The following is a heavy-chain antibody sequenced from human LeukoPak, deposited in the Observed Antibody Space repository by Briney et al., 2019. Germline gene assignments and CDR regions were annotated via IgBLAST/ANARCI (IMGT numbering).Heavy chain of an antibody. CDR2: IYYSGST. CDR1: GGSIRSYY. Sequence: PSETLSLTCTVSGGSIRSYYWSWIRQPPGKGLEWIGYIYYSGSTNYNPSLKSRVTISVDTSKNQFSLKLSSVTAADTAVYYCARGWYYYGSGSYFRPSYYYMDVWGKGTTVTVSS. V-gene: IGHV4-59*01. J-gene: IGHJ6*03. CDR3: ARGWYYYGSGSYFRPSYYYMDV. D-gene: IGHD3-10*01.